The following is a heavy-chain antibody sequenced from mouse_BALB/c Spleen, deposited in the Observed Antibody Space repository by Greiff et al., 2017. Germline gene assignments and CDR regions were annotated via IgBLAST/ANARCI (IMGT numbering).Heavy chain of an antibody. J-gene: IGHJ4*01. D-gene: IGHD2-1*01. CDR3: ARGQDRGNYYYYAMDY. CDR1: GFTFSSYA. Sequence: VESGGGLVKPGGSLKLSCAASGFTFSSYAMSWVRQTPEKRLEWVASISSGGSTYYPDSVKGRFTISRDNARNILYLQMSSLRSEDTAMYYCARGQDRGNYYYYAMDYWGQGTSVTVSS. V-gene: IGHV5-6-5*01. CDR2: ISSGGST.